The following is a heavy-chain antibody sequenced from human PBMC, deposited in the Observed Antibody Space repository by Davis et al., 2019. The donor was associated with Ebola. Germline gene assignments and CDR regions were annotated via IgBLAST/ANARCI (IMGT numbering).Heavy chain of an antibody. CDR2: IWYDGSNK. J-gene: IGHJ4*02. V-gene: IGHV3-30*02. Sequence: GGSLRLSCAASGFTFSSYGMHWVRQAPGKGLEWVAVIWYDGSNKYYADSVKGRFTISRHNSKNTLYLQMNSLRAEDTAVYYCAKDPRTTRLGAIFDYWGQGTLVTVSS. D-gene: IGHD1-26*01. CDR1: GFTFSSYG. CDR3: AKDPRTTRLGAIFDY.